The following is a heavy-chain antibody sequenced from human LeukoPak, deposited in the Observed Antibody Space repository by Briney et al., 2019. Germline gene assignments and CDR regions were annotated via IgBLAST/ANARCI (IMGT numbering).Heavy chain of an antibody. V-gene: IGHV3-20*04. D-gene: IGHD6-19*01. J-gene: IGHJ4*02. CDR2: LNWNGGST. CDR3: ARADGAIAVAGTGFDY. Sequence: GGSLRLSCAASGFTFDDYGMSWVRQAPREGLEWVSGLNWNGGSTGYADSVKGRFTISRDNAKNSLYLQMNSLRAEDTALHYCARADGAIAVAGTGFDYWGQGTLVTVSS. CDR1: GFTFDDYG.